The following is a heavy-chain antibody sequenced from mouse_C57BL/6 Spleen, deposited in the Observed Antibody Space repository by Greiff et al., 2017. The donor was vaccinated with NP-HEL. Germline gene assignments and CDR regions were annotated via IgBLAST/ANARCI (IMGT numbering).Heavy chain of an antibody. D-gene: IGHD1-1*01. CDR3: ASQGLSTTNFDY. CDR2: ISSGSSTI. Sequence: EVQLQESGGGLVKPGGSLKLSCAASGFTFSDYGMHWVRQAPEKGLEWVAYISSGSSTIYYADTVKGRFTISRDNAKNTLFLQMTSLRSEDTAMYYCASQGLSTTNFDYWGQGTTLTVSS. CDR1: GFTFSDYG. J-gene: IGHJ2*01. V-gene: IGHV5-17*01.